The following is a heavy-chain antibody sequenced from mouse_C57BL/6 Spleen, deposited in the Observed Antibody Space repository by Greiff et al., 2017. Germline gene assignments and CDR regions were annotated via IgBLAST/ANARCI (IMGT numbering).Heavy chain of an antibody. V-gene: IGHV1-59*01. CDR1: GYTFTSYW. CDR3: AKDFDY. CDR2: IDPSDSYT. J-gene: IGHJ2*01. Sequence: VQLQQPGAELVRPGTSVKLSCQASGYTFTSYWMHWVKQRPGQGLEWIGVIDPSDSYTNYNQKFKGKATLTVDTSSSPAYMQLSSLTSEDSAVYYCAKDFDYWGQGTTLTVSS.